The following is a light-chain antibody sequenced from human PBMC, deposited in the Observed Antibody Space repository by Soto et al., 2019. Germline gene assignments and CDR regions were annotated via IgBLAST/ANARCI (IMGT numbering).Light chain of an antibody. Sequence: IVMTQSPATLSVSRGDRATLSCRASQSVSSNLAWYQQKPGQAPRLIIYGASTRATGIPARFSGSGSGTEFTLTISSLKSEDFAVYYCQQYNNWPGTFGQGTKVDIK. CDR2: GAS. CDR3: QQYNNWPGT. CDR1: QSVSSN. J-gene: IGKJ1*01. V-gene: IGKV3-15*01.